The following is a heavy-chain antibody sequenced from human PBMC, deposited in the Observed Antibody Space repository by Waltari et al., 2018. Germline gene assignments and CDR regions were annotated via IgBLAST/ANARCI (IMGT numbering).Heavy chain of an antibody. D-gene: IGHD6-19*01. V-gene: IGHV3-49*04. J-gene: IGHJ4*02. CDR3: TRDTPPSGWHSYFDY. Sequence: EVQLVESGGGLVQPGRSLRLSCTASGFTFGGYAMSWVRQAPGKGLEWVGFIRRKAYGGTTEYAASVKGRFIISRDESKSIAYLQMNSLKTEDTAVYYCTRDTPPSGWHSYFDYWGQGTLVTVSS. CDR2: IRRKAYGGTT. CDR1: GFTFGGYA.